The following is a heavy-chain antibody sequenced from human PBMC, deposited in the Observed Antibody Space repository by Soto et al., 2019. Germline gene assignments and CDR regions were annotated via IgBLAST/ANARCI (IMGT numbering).Heavy chain of an antibody. V-gene: IGHV3-23*01. Sequence: VGSLRLSCAVSGFTFSSYAMSWVRQAPGKGLEWVSGISGSGGDTYYADSVKGRFTISRDNSKNTLYLQMNSLRAEGTAVYYCEKEVRDDYYWYFDLWGRGTLVTVSS. D-gene: IGHD4-17*01. CDR2: ISGSGGDT. CDR3: EKEVRDDYYWYFDL. CDR1: GFTFSSYA. J-gene: IGHJ2*01.